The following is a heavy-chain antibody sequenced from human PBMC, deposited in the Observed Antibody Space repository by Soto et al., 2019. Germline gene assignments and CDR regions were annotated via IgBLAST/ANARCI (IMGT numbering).Heavy chain of an antibody. CDR3: AKGGRQWLVTSDFNY. Sequence: VQLVESGGGVVQPGRSLRLSCAASGFTFSDYAMHWVRQAPGKGLEWVAVVSHDGRNTHYADSVKGRFAISRDSSKNTVSLEMTSLRAEATAVYYCAKGGRQWLVTSDFNYWGQGALVTVSS. D-gene: IGHD6-19*01. CDR1: GFTFSDYA. CDR2: VSHDGRNT. J-gene: IGHJ4*02. V-gene: IGHV3-30*18.